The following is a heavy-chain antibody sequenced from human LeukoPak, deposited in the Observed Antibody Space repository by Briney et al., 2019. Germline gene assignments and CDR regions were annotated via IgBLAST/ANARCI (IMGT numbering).Heavy chain of an antibody. V-gene: IGHV1-2*02. D-gene: IGHD2-15*01. Sequence: ASVKVSCKASGYTFTGYYMHWVRQAPGQGLEWMGWINPNSGGTNYAQKFQDRVTMTRDTSISTAYMELSRLRSDDTAVYYCAIALYEDSSIGAPYYFDYWGQGTLVTVSS. CDR1: GYTFTGYY. CDR2: INPNSGGT. J-gene: IGHJ4*02. CDR3: AIALYEDSSIGAPYYFDY.